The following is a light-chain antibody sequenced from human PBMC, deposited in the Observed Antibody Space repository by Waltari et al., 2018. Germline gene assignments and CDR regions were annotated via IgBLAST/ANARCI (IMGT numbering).Light chain of an antibody. CDR1: SSHFGGFDY. CDR2: AVT. V-gene: IGLV2-8*01. J-gene: IGLJ3*02. Sequence: QPALTRPPSPSGSPGPSAPISSPGPSSHFGGFDYFSWYQQNPDKAPKLMIYAVTKRPSGVPDRFSGSKSGNTASLTVSGLQAEDEADYYCSSYAGSNLWVFGGGTKLTVL. CDR3: SSYAGSNLWV.